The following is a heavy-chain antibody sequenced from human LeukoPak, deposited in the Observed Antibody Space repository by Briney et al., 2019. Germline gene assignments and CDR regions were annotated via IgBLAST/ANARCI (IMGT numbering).Heavy chain of an antibody. Sequence: SETLSLTCSVSDDSITMYYWTWIRQPPGKGLEWIGYVDHTGSNNFNPSLNGRVSISRDTTKNLFSLRLRSVTAEDTAVYYCARDNSVRDEAWWFNPWGQGTLVTVSS. CDR1: DDSITMYY. J-gene: IGHJ5*02. CDR3: ARDNSVRDEAWWFNP. V-gene: IGHV4-59*01. D-gene: IGHD5-24*01. CDR2: VDHTGSN.